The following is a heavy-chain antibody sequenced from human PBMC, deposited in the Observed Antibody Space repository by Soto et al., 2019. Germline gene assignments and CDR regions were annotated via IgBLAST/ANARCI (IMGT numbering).Heavy chain of an antibody. CDR3: ARGYGSTYYYDSSGYYFDY. J-gene: IGHJ4*02. D-gene: IGHD3-22*01. CDR2: IYPGDSDT. Sequence: GESLKISCKGSGYSFTSYWIGWVRQMPGKGLEWMGIIYPGDSDTRYSPSFQGQVTISADKSISTAYLQWSSLKASDTAMYYCARGYGSTYYYDSSGYYFDYWGQGTLVTVSS. V-gene: IGHV5-51*01. CDR1: GYSFTSYW.